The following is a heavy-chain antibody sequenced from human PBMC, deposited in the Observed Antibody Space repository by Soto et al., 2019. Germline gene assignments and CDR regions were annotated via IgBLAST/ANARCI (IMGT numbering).Heavy chain of an antibody. V-gene: IGHV3-48*01. J-gene: IGHJ4*02. CDR1: GFTFSTYT. CDR2: ISSSSSVI. CDR3: ARHQPGVHFDY. Sequence: AGGSLRLSCAASGFTFSTYTMNWVRQAPGRGLEWVSYISSSSSVIYYADSVRGRFTISRDNAKNSLYLQMNSLRAEDSAVYYCARHQPGVHFDYWGQGALVTVSS. D-gene: IGHD2-8*01.